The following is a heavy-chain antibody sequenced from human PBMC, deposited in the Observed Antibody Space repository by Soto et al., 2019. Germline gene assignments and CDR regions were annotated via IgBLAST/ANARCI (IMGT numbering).Heavy chain of an antibody. Sequence: GGSLRLSCTASGFTFSNYWMHWVRQAPGKGLVRVSRISSDGSSTNYADSVKGRFTISRDNAKNTLYLQMNSLRAEDTAVYYCASAPPSSYYVYFQHCGQGTLVTVSS. V-gene: IGHV3-74*01. CDR3: ASAPPSSYYVYFQH. CDR2: ISSDGSST. D-gene: IGHD2-2*01. J-gene: IGHJ1*01. CDR1: GFTFSNYW.